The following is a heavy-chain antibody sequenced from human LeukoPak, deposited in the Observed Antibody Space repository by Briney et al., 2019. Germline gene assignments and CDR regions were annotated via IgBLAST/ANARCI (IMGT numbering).Heavy chain of an antibody. CDR1: GFTFSTYS. D-gene: IGHD6-13*01. Sequence: GGSLRLSCAASGFTFSTYSMNWVRQAPGKGLEWVSYISSSSVTIYYADSVKGRFTISRDNAKNSLYLQMNSLRAEDTAVYYCAKSDRIAAAGTGGGFDYWGQGTLVTVSS. CDR2: ISSSSVTI. CDR3: AKSDRIAAAGTGGGFDY. V-gene: IGHV3-48*01. J-gene: IGHJ4*02.